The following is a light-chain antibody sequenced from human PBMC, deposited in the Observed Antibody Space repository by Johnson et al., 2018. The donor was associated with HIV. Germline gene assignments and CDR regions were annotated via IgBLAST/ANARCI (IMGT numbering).Light chain of an antibody. J-gene: IGLJ1*01. Sequence: QAVLTQPPSVSAAPGQKVTISCSGSSSNIGNNYVSWYQQLPGTAPKLLIYENNKRPSGIPDRFSGSKSGTSATLGITGLQTGDEADYYCGTWDSSLSALYVCGTGNKVTVL. CDR1: SSNIGNNY. CDR3: GTWDSSLSALYV. V-gene: IGLV1-51*02. CDR2: ENN.